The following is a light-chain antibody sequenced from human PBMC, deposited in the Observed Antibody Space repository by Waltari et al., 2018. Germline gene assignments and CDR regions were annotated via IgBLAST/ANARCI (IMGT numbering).Light chain of an antibody. CDR1: QSIRNN. V-gene: IGKV3-15*01. CDR2: STS. J-gene: IGKJ1*01. CDR3: HHYNNWGT. Sequence: EIVMTQSPATLSVSPGERATLSCRAMQSIRNNLAWYQQNPGQAPRLLIHSTSIWAPGIPTRFNGSGSGTEFTLSISSLQSEDFALYYCHHYNNWGTFGQGTKVEFK.